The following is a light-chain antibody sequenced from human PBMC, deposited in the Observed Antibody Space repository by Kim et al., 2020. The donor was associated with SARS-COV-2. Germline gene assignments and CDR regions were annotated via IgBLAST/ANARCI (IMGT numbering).Light chain of an antibody. CDR3: EVWDSSRDHYV. J-gene: IGLJ1*01. Sequence: SYELTQPPSASVAPGQTVRITCGGTNIASPSVHWYQHKPGQAPVLVIYFDTARPSGIPERFSASNSGNTATLTISRVEAGDEADYYCEVWDSSRDHYVFGTGTKVTVL. CDR2: FDT. V-gene: IGLV3-21*04. CDR1: NIASPS.